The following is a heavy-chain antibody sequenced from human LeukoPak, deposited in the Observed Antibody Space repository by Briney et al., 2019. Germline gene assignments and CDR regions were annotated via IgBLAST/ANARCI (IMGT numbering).Heavy chain of an antibody. CDR3: ARDLRLEGDYFDY. D-gene: IGHD3-16*01. Sequence: SETLSLTCTVSGYSISSGYYWGWIRQPPGKGLEWIGSIYHSGSTYYNPSLKSRVTISVDTSKNQFSLKLSSVTAADTAVYYCARDLRLEGDYFDYWGQGTLVTVSS. V-gene: IGHV4-38-2*02. J-gene: IGHJ4*02. CDR1: GYSISSGYY. CDR2: IYHSGST.